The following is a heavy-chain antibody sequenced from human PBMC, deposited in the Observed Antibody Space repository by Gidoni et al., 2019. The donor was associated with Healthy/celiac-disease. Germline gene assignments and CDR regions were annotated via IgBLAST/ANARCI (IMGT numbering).Heavy chain of an antibody. D-gene: IGHD3-16*01. CDR3: ARDRNRGLFDY. J-gene: IGHJ4*02. V-gene: IGHV4-31*03. Sequence: QVQLQASGPGLVKPSQTLSLTCPVSGGSISSGGYYWSWIRQHPGKGLEWIGYIYYSGSTYYNPSLKSRVTISVDTSKNQFSLKLSSVTAADTAVYYCARDRNRGLFDYWGQGTLVTVSS. CDR1: GGSISSGGYY. CDR2: IYYSGST.